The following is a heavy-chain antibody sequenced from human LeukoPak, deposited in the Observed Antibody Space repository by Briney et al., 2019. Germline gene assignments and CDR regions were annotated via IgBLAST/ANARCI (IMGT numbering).Heavy chain of an antibody. CDR1: GYTFTSYG. D-gene: IGHD6-25*01. Sequence: ASVKVSCKASGYTFTSYGISWVRQAPGQGLEWMGWISAYNGNTNYAQKLQGRVTMTTDTSTSTAYMELRSLRSDDTAVYYCARDTKWTSIRSGCYVWGQGTLVTVSS. CDR2: ISAYNGNT. CDR3: ARDTKWTSIRSGCYV. J-gene: IGHJ4*02. V-gene: IGHV1-18*01.